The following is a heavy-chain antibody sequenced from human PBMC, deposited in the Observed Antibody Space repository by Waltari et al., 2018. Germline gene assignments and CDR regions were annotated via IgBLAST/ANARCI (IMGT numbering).Heavy chain of an antibody. CDR3: ARVLRDDIGGFYGIAAFDL. CDR1: GLSVNSNY. J-gene: IGHJ3*01. Sequence: EVLLVETGGGLIQPGGSLRLSCVLSGLSVNSNYMAWVGQAPGKALEWVSIVYSAGNTYYSDSVTGRFIISRDTSKNTLHLQMNSLRVDDTGVYFCARVLRDDIGGFYGIAAFDLWGPGTKVIVS. CDR2: VYSAGNT. D-gene: IGHD3-22*01. V-gene: IGHV3-53*02.